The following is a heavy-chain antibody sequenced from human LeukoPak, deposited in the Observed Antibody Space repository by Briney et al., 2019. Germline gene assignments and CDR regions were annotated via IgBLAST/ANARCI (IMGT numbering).Heavy chain of an antibody. CDR1: GFTLSSHG. Sequence: GGSLRLSCAASGFTLSSHGMHWVRQAPGKGLEWVALIWYDGSKENYADSVKGRFTISRDMSKNTLNLQMNSLRVEDTAVFYCARDLSFGSLDFRGQGTPVTVSS. CDR3: ARDLSFGSLDF. CDR2: IWYDGSKE. D-gene: IGHD1-26*01. J-gene: IGHJ4*02. V-gene: IGHV3-33*01.